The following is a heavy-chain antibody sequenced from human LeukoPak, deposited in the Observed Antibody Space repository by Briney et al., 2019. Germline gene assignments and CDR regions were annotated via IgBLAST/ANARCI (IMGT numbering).Heavy chain of an antibody. CDR1: GFTFDDYA. D-gene: IGHD3-9*01. Sequence: GGSLRLSCAASGFTFDDYAMHWVRQAPGKGLEWVSGISWNSGSIGYADSVKGRFTISRDNAKNSLYLQMNSLRAEDTAVYYCVTNFDPDVDWGQGTLVTVSS. CDR2: ISWNSGSI. V-gene: IGHV3-9*01. CDR3: VTNFDPDVD. J-gene: IGHJ4*02.